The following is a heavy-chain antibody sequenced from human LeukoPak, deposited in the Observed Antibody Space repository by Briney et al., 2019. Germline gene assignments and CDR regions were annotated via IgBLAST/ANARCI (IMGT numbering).Heavy chain of an antibody. J-gene: IGHJ4*02. CDR2: ISSSSRDI. CDR3: VREAAATLFDY. D-gene: IGHD1-26*01. V-gene: IGHV3-21*01. Sequence: GGSLRLSCAASGFAFSSYAMSWVRQAPGKGLEWVAAISSSSRDIFYADSVKGRFSISRDNTQNSLSLQMSSLKAEDTAVYYCVREAAATLFDYWGQGTLVTVSS. CDR1: GFAFSSYA.